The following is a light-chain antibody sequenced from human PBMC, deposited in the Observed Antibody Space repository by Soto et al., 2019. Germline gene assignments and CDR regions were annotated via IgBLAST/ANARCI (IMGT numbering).Light chain of an antibody. J-gene: IGLJ1*01. CDR2: EVS. V-gene: IGLV2-8*01. CDR1: SSDVGGYNY. CDR3: TSYAGITPSA. Sequence: QSVLTQPPSASGSPGQSVTICCTGTSSDVGGYNYVSWYQQHPGKAPKLMIYEVSKRPSGVPDRFSGSKSGNTASLTVSGLQAEDEADYYCTSYAGITPSAFGTGTKVTVL.